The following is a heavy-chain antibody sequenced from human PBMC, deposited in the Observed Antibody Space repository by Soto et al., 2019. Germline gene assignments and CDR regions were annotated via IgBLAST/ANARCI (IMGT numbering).Heavy chain of an antibody. J-gene: IGHJ4*02. CDR2: ISYSGNT. Sequence: KSSETLSLTCTVSGGSIISGYWSWIRQPPGKGLEWIGYISYSGNTNYNPSLKSRVTMSVDTPKNQFSLRLSSVTTADTAVYYCAGLRGYAGSPIDYWGQGTLVT. CDR3: AGLRGYAGSPIDY. V-gene: IGHV4-59*01. D-gene: IGHD2-15*01. CDR1: GGSIISGY.